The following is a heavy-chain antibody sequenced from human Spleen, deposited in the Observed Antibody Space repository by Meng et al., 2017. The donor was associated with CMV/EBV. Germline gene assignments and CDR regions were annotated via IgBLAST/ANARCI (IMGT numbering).Heavy chain of an antibody. J-gene: IGHJ4*02. Sequence: LTCAASGVTFDDYAMHWVREAPGKGLEWVSGISWNSGSIGYADSVKGRFTISRDNSKNTLYLQMNSLRAEDTAVYYCAKGQQNYYFDYWGQGPLVTVSS. D-gene: IGHD6-13*01. V-gene: IGHV3-9*01. CDR3: AKGQQNYYFDY. CDR2: ISWNSGSI. CDR1: GVTFDDYA.